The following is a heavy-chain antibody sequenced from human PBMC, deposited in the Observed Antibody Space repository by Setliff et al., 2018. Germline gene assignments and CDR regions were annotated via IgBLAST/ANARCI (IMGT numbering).Heavy chain of an antibody. J-gene: IGHJ6*02. V-gene: IGHV4-59*01. CDR3: VRDRTAYSYGLDV. CDR1: GGSISPYF. Sequence: TLSLTCTVSGGSISPYFWSWIRQPPGKGLEWIGYIYHNGNTNFNPSLKTRVTMSVDTSKNQFALNLRSVTAADTAVYYCVRDRTAYSYGLDVWGQGTTVTGSS. CDR2: IYHNGNT. D-gene: IGHD5-18*01.